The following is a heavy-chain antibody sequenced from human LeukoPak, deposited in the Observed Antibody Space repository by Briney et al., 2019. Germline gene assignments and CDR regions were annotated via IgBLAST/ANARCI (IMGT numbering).Heavy chain of an antibody. D-gene: IGHD2-2*01. Sequence: GGSLRLSYAASRFTFSDYDMNWVRQAPGKGLEWVSYISSSDNSIYYADSVKGRFTISRDNAKNSLYLQMNNLRAEDTALYYCARGYAYGMDVWGQGTTVTVSS. CDR2: ISSSDNSI. V-gene: IGHV3-48*03. J-gene: IGHJ6*02. CDR1: RFTFSDYD. CDR3: ARGYAYGMDV.